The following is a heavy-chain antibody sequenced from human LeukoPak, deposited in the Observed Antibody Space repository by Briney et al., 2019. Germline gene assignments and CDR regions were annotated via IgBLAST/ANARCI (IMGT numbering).Heavy chain of an antibody. V-gene: IGHV3-64*01. CDR1: GFTFSSYA. J-gene: IGHJ3*02. CDR3: ARVGGSLPDAFDI. D-gene: IGHD2-15*01. CDR2: ISYNGGST. Sequence: PGGSLRLSCAASGFTFSSYAMHWVRQAPGKGLEHVSAISYNGGSTYYGNSVKGGFTISRDNSKNTLYLQMGSLRAEDMAVYYCARVGGSLPDAFDIWGQGTMVPVSS.